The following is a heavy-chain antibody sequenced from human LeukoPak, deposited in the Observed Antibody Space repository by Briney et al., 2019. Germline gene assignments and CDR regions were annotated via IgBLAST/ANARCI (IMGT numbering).Heavy chain of an antibody. J-gene: IGHJ4*02. CDR1: GYTFTGYY. D-gene: IGHD2-15*01. CDR2: INPNSGGT. V-gene: IGHV1-2*02. Sequence: ASVKVSCKASGYTFTGYYMHWVRQAPGQGLECMGWINPNSGGTNYAQKFQGRVTMTRDTSISTAYMELRRLRSDDTAVYYCASDLDLGYCSGGSCYSSDYWGQGTLVTVSS. CDR3: ASDLDLGYCSGGSCYSSDY.